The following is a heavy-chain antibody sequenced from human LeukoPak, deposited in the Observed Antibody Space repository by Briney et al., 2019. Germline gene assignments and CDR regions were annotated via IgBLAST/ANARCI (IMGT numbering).Heavy chain of an antibody. D-gene: IGHD3-22*01. Sequence: SETLSLTCSVSGVSMSTYFWSWIRQPPGRGLEWLAFIHYTGETNYNPSLKSRVTISVDTSKNQFSLKLSSVTAADAAVYYCARVLYYYDSSGPYYYFYGMDVWGQGTTVTVSS. V-gene: IGHV4-59*01. J-gene: IGHJ6*02. CDR1: GVSMSTYF. CDR3: ARVLYYYDSSGPYYYFYGMDV. CDR2: IHYTGET.